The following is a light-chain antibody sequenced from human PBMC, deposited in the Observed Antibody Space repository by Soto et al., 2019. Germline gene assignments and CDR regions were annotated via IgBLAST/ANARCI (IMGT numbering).Light chain of an antibody. CDR3: QQRSNWPLT. J-gene: IGKJ4*01. CDR2: DAS. CDR1: LSVNTY. V-gene: IGKV3-11*01. Sequence: EIVLTQSPVTLSLSPGERATLSCRASLSVNTYLAWYQQKPGQAPRLLIYDASNRATGIPARFSGSGSGTDFTLTISSLEPEDFAVYYCQQRSNWPLTFGGGTKV.